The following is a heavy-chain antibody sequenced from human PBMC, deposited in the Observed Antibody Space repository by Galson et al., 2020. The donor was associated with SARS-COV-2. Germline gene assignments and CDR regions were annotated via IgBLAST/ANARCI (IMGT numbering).Heavy chain of an antibody. CDR2: IIPIFGTA. CDR1: GGTFSSYA. V-gene: IGHV1-69*13. D-gene: IGHD2-2*01. CDR3: ARYGLVVVPAATTKKNYYCYGMDV. J-gene: IGHJ6*02. Sequence: SVKVSCKASGGTFSSYAISWVRQAPGQGLEWMGGIIPIFGTANYAQKFQGRVTITADESTSTAYMELSSLRSEDTAVYYCARYGLVVVPAATTKKNYYCYGMDVWGQGTTVTVSS.